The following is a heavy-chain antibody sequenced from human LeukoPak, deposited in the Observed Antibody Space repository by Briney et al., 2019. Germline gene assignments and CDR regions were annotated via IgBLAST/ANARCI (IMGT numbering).Heavy chain of an antibody. D-gene: IGHD4-17*01. Sequence: GGSLRLSCAASGFTFTSYSMNWVRQAPGKGLEWVSTISGGGGSTYYADSVKGRFTISRDNSKNTLYLQMNSLRAEDTAVYYCAKKMTTVTNWGQGTLVTVSS. CDR3: AKKMTTVTN. J-gene: IGHJ4*02. V-gene: IGHV3-23*01. CDR1: GFTFTSYS. CDR2: ISGGGGST.